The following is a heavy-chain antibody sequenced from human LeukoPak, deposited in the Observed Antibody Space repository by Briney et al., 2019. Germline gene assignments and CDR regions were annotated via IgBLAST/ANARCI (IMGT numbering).Heavy chain of an antibody. Sequence: GGSLRLSCAASGFTFNSYSMNWVRQAPGKGLEWVSSISSSSSYIYYADSVKGRFTISRDNAKNSLYLQMNSLRAEDTAVYYCARGVVVVVAATEYYFDYWGQGTLVTVSS. CDR3: ARGVVVVVAATEYYFDY. D-gene: IGHD2-15*01. V-gene: IGHV3-21*01. CDR1: GFTFNSYS. CDR2: ISSSSSYI. J-gene: IGHJ4*02.